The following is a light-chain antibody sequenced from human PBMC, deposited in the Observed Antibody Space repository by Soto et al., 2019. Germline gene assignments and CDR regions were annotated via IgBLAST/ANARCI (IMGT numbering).Light chain of an antibody. J-gene: IGLJ1*01. V-gene: IGLV2-11*01. CDR3: CSYAGSYTHYV. CDR2: DAS. Sequence: QSVLTQARSVSGSPGQSVTISCTGTSSDVGGYNYVSWYQQHPGKAPKLMIYDASKRPSGVPDRFSGSKSGNTASLTISGLQAEDEADSYCCSYAGSYTHYVFGTGTKVTVL. CDR1: SSDVGGYNY.